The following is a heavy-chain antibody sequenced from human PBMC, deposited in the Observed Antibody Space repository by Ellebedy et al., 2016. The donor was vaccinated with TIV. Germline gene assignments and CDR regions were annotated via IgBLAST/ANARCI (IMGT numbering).Heavy chain of an antibody. CDR1: GFTFNSYA. Sequence: GESLKISCSASGFTFNSYAMHWVRQAPGKGLEFVSAIGGNGDTYYADSVNGRFTISRDDSKNALYLQMSSLRSEDTAVYYCVKDRGWLQTDDAFDIWGQGTKVTVSS. D-gene: IGHD5-18*01. J-gene: IGHJ3*02. V-gene: IGHV3-64D*09. CDR3: VKDRGWLQTDDAFDI. CDR2: IGGNGDT.